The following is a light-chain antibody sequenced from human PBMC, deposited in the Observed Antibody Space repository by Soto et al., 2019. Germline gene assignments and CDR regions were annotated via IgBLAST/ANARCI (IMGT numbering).Light chain of an antibody. CDR1: SSDVGGYNF. Sequence: QSALIQPVSVSGSPGQSITISCTGSSSDVGGYNFVSWYQQHPGKAPKLMIYDVTNRPSGVSNRFSASKSGDTASLTISGLQAEYEADYYCSSYTRTNTLVFGGGTKLTVL. CDR3: SSYTRTNTLV. J-gene: IGLJ3*02. CDR2: DVT. V-gene: IGLV2-14*01.